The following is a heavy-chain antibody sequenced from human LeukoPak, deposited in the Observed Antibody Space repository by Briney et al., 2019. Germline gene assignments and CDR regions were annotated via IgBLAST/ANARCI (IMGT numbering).Heavy chain of an antibody. J-gene: IGHJ4*02. Sequence: KPGGSLRLSCAASGFTFNNAWMSWVRQAPGKGLEWVGRIKSKTDGGTTDYAAPVKGRFTISRDDSKNTLYLQMNSLKTEDTAVYYCTTNLLWFGELFIYPSDLGDYWGQGTLVTVSS. CDR2: IKSKTDGGTT. V-gene: IGHV3-15*01. D-gene: IGHD3-10*01. CDR3: TTNLLWFGELFIYPSDLGDY. CDR1: GFTFNNAW.